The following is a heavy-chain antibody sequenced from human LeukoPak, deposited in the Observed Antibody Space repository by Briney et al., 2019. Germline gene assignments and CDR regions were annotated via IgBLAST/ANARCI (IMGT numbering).Heavy chain of an antibody. D-gene: IGHD3-22*01. CDR1: GGSINSTNW. V-gene: IGHV4-4*02. J-gene: IGHJ3*02. CDR2: IFHSGST. Sequence: PSETLSLTCAVSGGSINSTNWWSWVRQPPGKGLEWIGEIFHSGSTNYNPSLKSRVTISVDKSKTQFSLKLSSVTAADTAVYYCASIDYYDSSGYYWRNDAFFIWGEGTMVTVSS. CDR3: ASIDYYDSSGYYWRNDAFFI.